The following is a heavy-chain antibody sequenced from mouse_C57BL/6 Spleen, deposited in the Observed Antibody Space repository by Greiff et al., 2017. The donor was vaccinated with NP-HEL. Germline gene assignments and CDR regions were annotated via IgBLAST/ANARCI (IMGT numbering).Heavy chain of an antibody. V-gene: IGHV1-62-2*01. CDR1: GYTFTEYT. Sequence: QVQLKQSGAELVKPGASVKLSCKASGYTFTEYTIHWVKQRSGQGLEWIGWFYPGSGSIKYNEKFKDKATLTADKSSSTVYMELSRLTSEDSAVYFCARHEEFYGYDEDYYAMDYWGQGTSVTVSS. D-gene: IGHD2-2*01. CDR3: ARHEEFYGYDEDYYAMDY. J-gene: IGHJ4*01. CDR2: FYPGSGSI.